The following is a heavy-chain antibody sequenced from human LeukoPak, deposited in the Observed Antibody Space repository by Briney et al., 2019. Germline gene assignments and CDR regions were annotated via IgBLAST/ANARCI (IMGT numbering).Heavy chain of an antibody. Sequence: SETLSLTCAVSGGSISSYYWSWIRQPAGGGVEWVVRIYSGGSTNYNPSPKSRVTMSVDSSNNQFSLKLSSVTAADTAVFYCARENTGSYREFDYWGQGTLVTVSS. V-gene: IGHV4-4*07. CDR1: GGSISSYY. D-gene: IGHD1-26*01. CDR3: ARENTGSYREFDY. CDR2: IYSGGST. J-gene: IGHJ4*02.